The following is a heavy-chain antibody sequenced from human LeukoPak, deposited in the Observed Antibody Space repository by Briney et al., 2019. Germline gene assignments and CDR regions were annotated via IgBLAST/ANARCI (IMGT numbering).Heavy chain of an antibody. CDR2: ISYDGSNK. D-gene: IGHD2-21*02. CDR1: GFTFSSYA. V-gene: IGHV3-30-3*01. Sequence: QPGGSLRLSCAASGFTFSSYAMHWVRQAPGKGLEWVAVISYDGSNKYYADSVKGRFTISRDNSKNTLYLQMNSLRAEDTAVYYCAREAKAVTAIPDSDDAFDIWGQGTMVTVSS. J-gene: IGHJ3*02. CDR3: AREAKAVTAIPDSDDAFDI.